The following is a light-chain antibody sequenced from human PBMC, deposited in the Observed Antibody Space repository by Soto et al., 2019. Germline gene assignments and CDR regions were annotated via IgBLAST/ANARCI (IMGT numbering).Light chain of an antibody. Sequence: DIQMTQSPSSASASVGGRITITCRASQDISSWLAWYQQKQGKXTKXXIYATSSLQSGVPSRFSGSGSGTDLTITISSLQPEDFATYDCQQANSFPITFGQGTRLEIK. CDR3: QQANSFPIT. CDR2: ATS. V-gene: IGKV1-12*01. J-gene: IGKJ5*01. CDR1: QDISSW.